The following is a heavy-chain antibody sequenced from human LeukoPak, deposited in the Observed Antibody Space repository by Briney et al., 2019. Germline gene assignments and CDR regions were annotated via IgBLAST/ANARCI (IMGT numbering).Heavy chain of an antibody. J-gene: IGHJ6*03. V-gene: IGHV1-24*01. Sequence: ASVKVSCKVSGYTLTELSMHWVRQAPGKGLEWMGGFDPEDGETIYAQKFQGRVTMTEDTSTDTAYMELSSLRSEDTAVYYCARAHAPDYDFWSGFYYMDVWGKGTTVTVSS. D-gene: IGHD3-3*01. CDR3: ARAHAPDYDFWSGFYYMDV. CDR1: GYTLTELS. CDR2: FDPEDGET.